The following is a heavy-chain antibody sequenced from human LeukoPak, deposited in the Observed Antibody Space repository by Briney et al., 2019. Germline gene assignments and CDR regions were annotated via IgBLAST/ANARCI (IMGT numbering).Heavy chain of an antibody. Sequence: ETLSLTCAAYGGSFSGYSWSWIRQPPGKGLEWVANINQDGSEKYYVDSVKGRFTISRDNGKNSLYLQLNSLRAEDTAVYYCAREGPGEYFDYWGQGTLVTVSS. D-gene: IGHD3-10*01. CDR3: AREGPGEYFDY. J-gene: IGHJ4*02. CDR2: INQDGSEK. CDR1: GGSFSGYS. V-gene: IGHV3-7*01.